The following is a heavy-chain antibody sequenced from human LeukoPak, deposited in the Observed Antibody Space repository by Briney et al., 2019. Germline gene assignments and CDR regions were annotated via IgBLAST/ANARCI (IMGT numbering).Heavy chain of an antibody. CDR3: ARHHLGGYVADY. CDR2: IYPGDSNT. D-gene: IGHD5-12*01. V-gene: IGHV5-51*01. Sequence: GESLKISCKGSGYSFTTYWIGWVRQMPGKGLEWMGVIYPGDSNTKYSPSFQGQVTISADKSISTAYLQWSSLKTSDTAMYYCARHHLGGYVADYWGQGTLVTVSS. J-gene: IGHJ4*02. CDR1: GYSFTTYW.